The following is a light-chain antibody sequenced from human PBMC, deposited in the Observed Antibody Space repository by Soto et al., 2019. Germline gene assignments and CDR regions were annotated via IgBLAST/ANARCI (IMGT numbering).Light chain of an antibody. CDR1: QSVGNN. J-gene: IGKJ4*01. CDR3: QQYNNWPLT. Sequence: EIVMTQSPATLSVSPGERATLSCRASQSVGNNLAWYQQKPGQAPRLLVYGAFTRATGIPVSFSGSGSGTEFTLTISSLQSEDFAVYYCQQYNNWPLTFGGGTTVETK. V-gene: IGKV3-15*01. CDR2: GAF.